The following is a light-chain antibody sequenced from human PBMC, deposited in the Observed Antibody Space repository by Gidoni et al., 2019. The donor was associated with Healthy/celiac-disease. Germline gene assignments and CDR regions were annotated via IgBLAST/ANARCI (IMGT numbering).Light chain of an antibody. J-gene: IGKJ5*01. Sequence: EIVLTQSPGTLSLSPGERATLSCRASQSVSSSYLAWYQQKPGQAPRLLIYGASSRATGIPDRFSGSGSGTDFTITISRLEPEDFAVYYCQQYGSSPFGQXTRLEIK. V-gene: IGKV3-20*01. CDR1: QSVSSSY. CDR3: QQYGSSP. CDR2: GAS.